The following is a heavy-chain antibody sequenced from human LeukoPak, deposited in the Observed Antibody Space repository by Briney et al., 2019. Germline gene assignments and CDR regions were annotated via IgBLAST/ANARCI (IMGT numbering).Heavy chain of an antibody. V-gene: IGHV4-4*07. J-gene: IGHJ4*02. D-gene: IGHD3-10*01. Sequence: SETLSLTCTVSGGSISSYFWTWIRQPAGKGLEWIGRIYTSGSTDYNPSLKSRVTMSVDTSKNQFSLKLYSVTAADTTVYYCARDSYYGSGSFDYWGQGTLVTVSS. CDR1: GGSISSYF. CDR2: IYTSGST. CDR3: ARDSYYGSGSFDY.